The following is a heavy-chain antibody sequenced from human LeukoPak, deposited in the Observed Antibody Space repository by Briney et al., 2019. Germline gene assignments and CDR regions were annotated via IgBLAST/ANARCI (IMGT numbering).Heavy chain of an antibody. D-gene: IGHD6-13*01. CDR3: ARGGRAAAGSLPFDY. J-gene: IGHJ4*02. CDR1: GGSISSSSYY. Sequence: PSETLSLTCTVSGGSISSSSYYWGWLRQPPGKGLEWIGSIYYSGSTYYNPSLKSRVTISVDTSENQFSLKLSSVTAADTAVYYCARGGRAAAGSLPFDYWGQGTLVTVSS. V-gene: IGHV4-39*07. CDR2: IYYSGST.